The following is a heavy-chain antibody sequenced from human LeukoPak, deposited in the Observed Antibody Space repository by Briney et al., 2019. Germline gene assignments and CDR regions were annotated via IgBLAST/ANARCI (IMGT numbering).Heavy chain of an antibody. Sequence: PSETLSLTCTVSGGSISSSSYYWGWIRQPPGKGLEWIGSIYYSGSTYYNPSLKSRVTISVDTSKNQFSLKLSSVTAADTAVYYCARVAFCSSTSCPLGSMDVWGQGTTVTVSS. J-gene: IGHJ6*02. CDR3: ARVAFCSSTSCPLGSMDV. V-gene: IGHV4-39*07. CDR1: GGSISSSSYY. D-gene: IGHD2-2*01. CDR2: IYYSGST.